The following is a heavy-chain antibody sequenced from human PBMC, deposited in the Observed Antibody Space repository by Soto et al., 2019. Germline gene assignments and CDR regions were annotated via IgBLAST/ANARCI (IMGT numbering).Heavy chain of an antibody. Sequence: WETLSLTCTVSGFSISSGYYWGWVRQPPGKGLEWIGSMYQSGTTYYNPSLKSRVTISINTSKNQFSLKLTSVTAADTAVYYCARDWYRDGDRGGYFDDWGQGTLATVSS. D-gene: IGHD1-26*01. CDR2: MYQSGTT. J-gene: IGHJ4*02. CDR3: ARDWYRDGDRGGYFDD. V-gene: IGHV4-38-2*02. CDR1: GFSISSGYY.